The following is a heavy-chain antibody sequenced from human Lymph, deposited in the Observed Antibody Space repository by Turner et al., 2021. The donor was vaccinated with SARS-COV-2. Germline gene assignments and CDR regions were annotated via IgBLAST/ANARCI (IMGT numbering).Heavy chain of an antibody. CDR2: ISVYNGNT. J-gene: IGHJ4*02. V-gene: IGHV1-18*01. D-gene: IGHD6-19*01. CDR1: GYTFTSYG. CDR3: ARFTASIEVTGRYFDY. Sequence: QVQLVQSGGEVKKPGASVKVSCKASGYTFTSYGISWLRQAPGQGLEWMGGISVYNGNTNYEQKLQGRVTMTTDTSTSTAYMELRSLRSDDTAVYYCARFTASIEVTGRYFDYWGQGTLVTVSS.